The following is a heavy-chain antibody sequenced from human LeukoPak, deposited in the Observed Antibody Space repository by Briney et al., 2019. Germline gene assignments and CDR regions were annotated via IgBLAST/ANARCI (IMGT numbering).Heavy chain of an antibody. Sequence: GGSLRLSCAASGFTFSSYNMNWVRQAPGKGLEWVSSISSSSSYIYYADSVKGRFTISRDNAKNSLYLQMNSLRAEDTAVYYCARDRDSSGFEDYWGQGTLVTVSS. D-gene: IGHD6-19*01. CDR2: ISSSSSYI. CDR3: ARDRDSSGFEDY. CDR1: GFTFSSYN. V-gene: IGHV3-21*01. J-gene: IGHJ4*02.